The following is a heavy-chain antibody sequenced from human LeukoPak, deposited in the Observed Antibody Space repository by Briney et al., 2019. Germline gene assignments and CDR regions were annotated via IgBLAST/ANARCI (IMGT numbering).Heavy chain of an antibody. V-gene: IGHV4-39*07. CDR2: IYYNGDT. CDR1: GGSISSSRSY. D-gene: IGHD4-11*01. CDR3: SREGYSCPNWFDT. Sequence: SETLSLTCSVSGGSISSSRSYWGWIRQTPGKGLEWVGSIYYNGDTYYNPSFKSRVSMSVDTAKNQISLILTSVTAADTAVYYCSREGYSCPNWFDTWGQGTLVTVSS. J-gene: IGHJ5*02.